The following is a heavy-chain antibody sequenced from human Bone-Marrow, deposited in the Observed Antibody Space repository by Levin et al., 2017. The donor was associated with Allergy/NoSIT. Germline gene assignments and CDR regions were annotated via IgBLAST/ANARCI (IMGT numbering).Heavy chain of an antibody. V-gene: IGHV3-33*01. J-gene: IGHJ3*02. CDR2: IWYDGSNK. CDR3: AREGPGSGYGAITDAFDI. Sequence: PGGSLRLSCAASGFTFSSYGMHWVRQAPGKGLEWVAVIWYDGSNKYYADSVKGRFTISRDNSKNTLYLQMNSLRAEDTAVYYCAREGPGSGYGAITDAFDIWGQGTMVTVSS. D-gene: IGHD3-3*01. CDR1: GFTFSSYG.